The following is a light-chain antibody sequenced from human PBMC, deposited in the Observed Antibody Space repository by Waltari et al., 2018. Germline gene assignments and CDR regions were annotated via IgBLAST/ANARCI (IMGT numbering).Light chain of an antibody. CDR1: QSVLYHSNNHNY. CDR3: QQYYSPPWT. J-gene: IGKJ1*01. CDR2: WAS. V-gene: IGKV4-1*01. Sequence: DTVMTQSPDSLAVSLGERDTINCKSSQSVLYHSNNHNYLAWYQQKPGQPPRLLIYWASTRESGVPDRFSGSGSGTDFTLTISSLQAEDVAVYYCQQYYSPPWTFGQGTKVEIK.